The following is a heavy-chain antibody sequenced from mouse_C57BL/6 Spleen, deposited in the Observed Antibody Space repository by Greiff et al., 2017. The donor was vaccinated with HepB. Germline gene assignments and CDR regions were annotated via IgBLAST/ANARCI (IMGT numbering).Heavy chain of an antibody. V-gene: IGHV1-19*01. CDR3: ARWGTTVVDAMDY. D-gene: IGHD1-1*01. Sequence: VQLQQSGPVLVKPGASVKMSCKASGYTFTDYYMNWVKQSHGKSLEWIGVINPYNGGTSYNQKFKGKATLTVDKSSSTAYMELNSLTSEDSAVYYCARWGTTVVDAMDYWGQGTSVTVSS. CDR1: GYTFTDYY. J-gene: IGHJ4*01. CDR2: INPYNGGT.